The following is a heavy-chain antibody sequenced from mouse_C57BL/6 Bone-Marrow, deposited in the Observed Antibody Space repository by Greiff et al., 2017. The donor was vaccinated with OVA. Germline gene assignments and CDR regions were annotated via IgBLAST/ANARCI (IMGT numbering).Heavy chain of an antibody. D-gene: IGHD1-3*01. Sequence: VQLQQSGPELVKPGASVKISCKASGYTFTDYYMNWVKQSHGKSLEWIGDINPNNGGTSYNQKFKGKATLTVDKSSSTAYMELRSLTSEDSAVYYCARRRSGGAMDYWGQGTSVTVSS. J-gene: IGHJ4*01. CDR3: ARRRSGGAMDY. CDR2: INPNNGGT. CDR1: GYTFTDYY. V-gene: IGHV1-26*01.